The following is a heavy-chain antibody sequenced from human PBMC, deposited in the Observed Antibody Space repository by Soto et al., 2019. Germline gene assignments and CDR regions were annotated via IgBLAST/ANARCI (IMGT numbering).Heavy chain of an antibody. D-gene: IGHD6-13*01. CDR2: IRSKAYGGTT. V-gene: IGHV3-49*04. CDR3: TSSSWNYFDY. J-gene: IGHJ4*02. CDR1: GFTFGDYA. Sequence: TVGSRRLSCTASGFTFGDYAMSWVRQAPGKGLEWVGFIRSKAYGGTTEYAASVKGRFTISRDDSKSIAYLQMDSLKTEDTAVYYCTSSSWNYFDYWGQGTLVTVSS.